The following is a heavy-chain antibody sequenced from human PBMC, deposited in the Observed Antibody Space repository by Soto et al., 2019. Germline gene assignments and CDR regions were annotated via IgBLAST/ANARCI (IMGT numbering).Heavy chain of an antibody. D-gene: IGHD1-26*01. CDR2: ISYDGSNK. J-gene: IGHJ4*01. CDR1: GFTFSSYG. V-gene: IGHV3-30*03. CDR3: ARGGSYSLDY. Sequence: GGSLRLSCAASGFTFSSYGMHWVRQAPGKGLEWVAVISYDGSNKYYADSVKGRFTISRDNSKNTLYLQMNSLRAEDTAVYYCARGGSYSLDYWGHGTLVTVSS.